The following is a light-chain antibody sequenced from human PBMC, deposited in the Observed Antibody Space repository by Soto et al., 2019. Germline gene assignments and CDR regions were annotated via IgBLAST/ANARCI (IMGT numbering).Light chain of an antibody. V-gene: IGKV1-5*03. Sequence: DIQMTQSPSTLSASVGDRVTITCRASQGISTFLAWYQQKPGKAPRVLIYKASTLESGVPSRFSGSGSGTEFTLTISSLQPDDFATYYCQQYYTYSAFGQGTKLE. CDR1: QGISTF. CDR2: KAS. J-gene: IGKJ2*01. CDR3: QQYYTYSA.